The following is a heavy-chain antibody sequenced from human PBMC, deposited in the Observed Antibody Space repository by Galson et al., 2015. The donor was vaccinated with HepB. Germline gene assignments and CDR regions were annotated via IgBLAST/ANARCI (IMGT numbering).Heavy chain of an antibody. CDR3: AREGYDYVWGSIRSMQTPRGFDY. CDR2: ISAYNGNT. V-gene: IGHV1-18*01. J-gene: IGHJ4*02. Sequence: SVKVSCKASGGTFSTYTLSWVRQASGQGLEWMGWISAYNGNTNYAQKLQGRVTMTTDTSTSTAYMELRSLRSDDTAVDYCAREGYDYVWGSIRSMQTPRGFDYWGQGTLVTVSS. CDR1: GGTFSTYT. D-gene: IGHD3-16*02.